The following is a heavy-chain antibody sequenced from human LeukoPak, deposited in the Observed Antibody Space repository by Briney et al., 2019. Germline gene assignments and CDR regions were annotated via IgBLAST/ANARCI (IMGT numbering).Heavy chain of an antibody. J-gene: IGHJ6*03. Sequence: SSETLSLTCTVSGGSISSHYWSWIRQPPGKGLEWIGYIYYSGSTNYNPSLKSRVTISVDTSKNQFSLKLSSVTAAVTAVYYCARARGSYSYYYMDVWGKGTTVTVSS. D-gene: IGHD1-26*01. CDR3: ARARGSYSYYYMDV. V-gene: IGHV4-59*11. CDR2: IYYSGST. CDR1: GGSISSHY.